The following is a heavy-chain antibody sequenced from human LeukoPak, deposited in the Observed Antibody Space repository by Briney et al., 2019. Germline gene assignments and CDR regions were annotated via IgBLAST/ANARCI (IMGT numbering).Heavy chain of an antibody. V-gene: IGHV4-30-2*01. Sequence: SETLSLTCAVSGGSISSGGYSWSWIRQPPGKGLEWIGYIYHSGSTYYNQSLKSRVTISVDRSKNQFSLKLSSVTAADTAVYYCARGGALWFGELFYDDAFDIWGQGTMVTVSS. D-gene: IGHD3-10*01. CDR3: ARGGALWFGELFYDDAFDI. CDR1: GGSISSGGYS. CDR2: IYHSGST. J-gene: IGHJ3*02.